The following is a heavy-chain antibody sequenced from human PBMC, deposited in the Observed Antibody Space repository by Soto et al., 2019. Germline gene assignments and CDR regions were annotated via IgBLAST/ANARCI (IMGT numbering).Heavy chain of an antibody. D-gene: IGHD6-19*01. CDR2: TYYRSKWRN. Sequence: PSQTLSLTCVISGDSVSDSTTGWNWIRQSPSRGLEWLGRTYYRSKWRNDYPVSVKGRITINADTSKNQFSLQLNSVTPEDTAVYYCARDRESSGWYGVDYWGQGAPVTVSS. CDR3: ARDRESSGWYGVDY. V-gene: IGHV6-1*01. J-gene: IGHJ4*02. CDR1: GDSVSDSTTG.